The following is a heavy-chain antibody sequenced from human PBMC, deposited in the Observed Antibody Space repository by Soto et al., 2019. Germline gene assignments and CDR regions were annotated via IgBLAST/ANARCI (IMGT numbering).Heavy chain of an antibody. CDR3: AKDRLGYCSGGSCYSGDRWFDP. CDR1: GFTFSSYA. Sequence: GGSLRLSCAASGFTFSSYAMSWVRQAPGKGLEWVSAISGSGGSTYYADSVKGRFTISRDNSKNTLYLQMNSLRAEDTAVYYCAKDRLGYCSGGSCYSGDRWFDPWGQGTLVTVSS. D-gene: IGHD2-15*01. V-gene: IGHV3-23*01. J-gene: IGHJ5*02. CDR2: ISGSGGST.